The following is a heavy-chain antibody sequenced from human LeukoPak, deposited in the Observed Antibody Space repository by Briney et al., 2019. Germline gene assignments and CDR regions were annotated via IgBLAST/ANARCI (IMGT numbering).Heavy chain of an antibody. Sequence: SETLSLTCAVSGGSISSGGYSWSWIRQPPGKGLEWIGYIYYSGSTNYNPSLKSRVTISVDTSKNQFSLKLTSVTAADTAVYYCARATAFFDIWGQGTMVTVSS. CDR2: IYYSGST. CDR3: ARATAFFDI. V-gene: IGHV4-61*08. CDR1: GGSISSGGYS. J-gene: IGHJ3*02.